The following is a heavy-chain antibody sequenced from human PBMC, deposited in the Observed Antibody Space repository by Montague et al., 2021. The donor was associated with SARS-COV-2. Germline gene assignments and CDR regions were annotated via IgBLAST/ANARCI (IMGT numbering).Heavy chain of an antibody. CDR3: ARQRRGGLVSTPRFFDY. CDR1: GGSISSSSYY. J-gene: IGHJ4*02. Sequence: SETLSLICTVSGGSISSSSYYWGWIRQPPGKGLEWIGSIYYSGSTYYDPSLKSRVTISVDTSKNQFSLKLSSVTAADTAVYYCARQRRGGLVSTPRFFDYWDQGTLVTVSS. D-gene: IGHD6-19*01. V-gene: IGHV4-39*01. CDR2: IYYSGST.